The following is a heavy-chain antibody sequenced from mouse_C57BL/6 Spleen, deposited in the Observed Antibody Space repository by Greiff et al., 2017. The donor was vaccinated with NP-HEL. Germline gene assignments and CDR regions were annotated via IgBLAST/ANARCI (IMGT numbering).Heavy chain of an antibody. CDR1: GFTFSDYG. CDR2: ISSGSSTI. CDR3: AKRGFITTVVATGDYAMDY. D-gene: IGHD1-1*01. J-gene: IGHJ4*01. V-gene: IGHV5-17*01. Sequence: VQLKESGGGLVKPGGSLKLSCAASGFTFSDYGMHWVRQAPEKGLEWVAYISSGSSTIYYADTVKGRFTISRDNAKNTLFLQMTSLRSEDTAMYYCAKRGFITTVVATGDYAMDYWGQGTSVTVSS.